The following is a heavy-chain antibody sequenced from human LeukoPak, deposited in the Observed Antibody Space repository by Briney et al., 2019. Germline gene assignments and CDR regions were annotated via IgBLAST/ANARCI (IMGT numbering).Heavy chain of an antibody. CDR2: IYYSGNT. Sequence: SETLSLTCTVSGGSISSSSYYWSWIRQPPGKGLEWIGYIYYSGNTNYFPTLKSRVTISIDTSKNQFSLKLSSVTAADTAIYYCARGTIQVADFDYWGQGTLVTVSS. V-gene: IGHV4-61*01. CDR1: GGSISSSSYY. D-gene: IGHD6-19*01. J-gene: IGHJ4*02. CDR3: ARGTIQVADFDY.